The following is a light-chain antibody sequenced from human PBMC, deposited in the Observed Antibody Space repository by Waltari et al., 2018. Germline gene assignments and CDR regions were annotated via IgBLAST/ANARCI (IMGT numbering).Light chain of an antibody. J-gene: IGLJ2*01. CDR3: CSYAGTYTYVL. CDR2: EVT. CDR1: SSDVGGYDY. V-gene: IGLV2-11*01. Sequence: QSALTQPRSVSGSPGQSVTISCTGNSSDVGGYDYVSWYRHHPGKAPQVMIYEVTKRPSGVPDRFSGSRSGNTASLTISGLQADDEATYYCCSYAGTYTYVLFGGGTKLTVL.